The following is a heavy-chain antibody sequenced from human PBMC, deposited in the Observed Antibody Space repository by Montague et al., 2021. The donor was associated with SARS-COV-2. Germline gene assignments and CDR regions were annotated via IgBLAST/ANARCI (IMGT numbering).Heavy chain of an antibody. CDR2: IYYSGST. CDR1: GGSISSSSYY. D-gene: IGHD3-3*01. J-gene: IGHJ3*02. CDR3: ASHVPIYLTVENAFDI. V-gene: IGHV4-39*01. Sequence: SETLSLTCTVSGGSISSSSYYWGWIRQPPGKGLEWIGIIYYSGSTYYNPSLNRRATISVDTSKKQFSLKLSSVTAAATAVYYWASHVPIYLTVENAFDIWGQGTMVTVSS.